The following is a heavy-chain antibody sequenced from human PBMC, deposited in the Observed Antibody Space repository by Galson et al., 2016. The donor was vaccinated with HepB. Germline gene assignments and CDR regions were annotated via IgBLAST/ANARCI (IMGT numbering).Heavy chain of an antibody. CDR1: GFTFSNYW. J-gene: IGHJ4*02. V-gene: IGHV3-7*04. CDR2: INKDGSEK. D-gene: IGHD3-9*01. Sequence: LRLSCAASGFTFSNYWMTWVRQATGKGLEWVANINKDGSEKNYVDSVKGRFTVSRDNAKNSLYLQLSSLRADDTAVYYCARSGLTAYFDSWGQGTLVTVSS. CDR3: ARSGLTAYFDS.